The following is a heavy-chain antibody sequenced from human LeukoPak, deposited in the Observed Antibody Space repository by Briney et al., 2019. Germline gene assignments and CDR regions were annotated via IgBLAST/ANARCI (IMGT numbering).Heavy chain of an antibody. Sequence: GASVKVSCKASGYTFTGYYMHWVRQAPGQGLEWMGWINPNSGGTNYAQKFQGRVTMTRDTFISTAYMELSRLRSDDTAVYYCARVLRLGGYYYYYGMDVWGQGTTVTVSS. J-gene: IGHJ6*02. CDR2: INPNSGGT. CDR1: GYTFTGYY. D-gene: IGHD5-12*01. CDR3: ARVLRLGGYYYYYGMDV. V-gene: IGHV1-2*02.